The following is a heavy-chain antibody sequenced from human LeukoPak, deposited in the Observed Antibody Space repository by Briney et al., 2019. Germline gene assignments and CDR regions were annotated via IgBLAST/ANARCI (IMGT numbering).Heavy chain of an antibody. J-gene: IGHJ4*02. CDR1: GFTFSSYA. CDR2: ISYDGSNK. Sequence: GGSLRLSCAASGFTFSSYAMHWVRQAPGKGLEWVAVISYDGSNKYYADSVKGRFTISRDNSKNTLYLQMSSLRAEDTAVYYCARSRYEDTPYYFDYWGQGTLITVSS. D-gene: IGHD2-15*01. V-gene: IGHV3-30*04. CDR3: ARSRYEDTPYYFDY.